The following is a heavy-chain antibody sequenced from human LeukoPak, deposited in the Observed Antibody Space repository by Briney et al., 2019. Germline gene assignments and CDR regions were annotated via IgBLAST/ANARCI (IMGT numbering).Heavy chain of an antibody. CDR1: GGTFSITT. D-gene: IGHD7-27*01. CDR2: MSPNCGNT. J-gene: IGHJ4*02. CDR3: VRTPPNWGADF. V-gene: IGHV1-8*01. Sequence: ASVKVSCKASGGTFSITTINWVRQAPGQGLEWMGWMSPNCGNTGYAQKFQGRVTMTRDTSIGTAYLELSSLRSEDSAVYYCVRTPPNWGADFWGPGTLITVSS.